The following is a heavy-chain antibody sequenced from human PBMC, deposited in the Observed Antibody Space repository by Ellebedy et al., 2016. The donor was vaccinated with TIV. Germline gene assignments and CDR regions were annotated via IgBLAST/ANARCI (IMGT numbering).Heavy chain of an antibody. D-gene: IGHD3-22*01. CDR3: AKEDYYDSSGPLDY. V-gene: IGHV3-23*01. CDR1: GFTFSSYA. CDR2: ISSSGGRT. J-gene: IGHJ4*02. Sequence: PGGSLRLSCAASGFTFSSYAMSWVRQAPGKGLEWVSAISSSGGRTFYADSVKGRFTISRDNSKNTLYLQMNSLRAEDTAVYYCAKEDYYDSSGPLDYWGQGTLVTVSS.